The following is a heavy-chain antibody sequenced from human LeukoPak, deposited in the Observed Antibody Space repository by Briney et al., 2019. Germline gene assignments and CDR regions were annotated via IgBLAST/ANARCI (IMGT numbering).Heavy chain of an antibody. Sequence: GGYLRLSCAASGFTFSSYAMHWVRQAPGKGLEYVSAISSNGGSTYYANSVKGRFTISRDNFKNTLYLQMNSLRVEDTAVYYCARYSRGEDEDANNSDYYFDHWGQGTPVTVSS. CDR1: GFTFSSYA. V-gene: IGHV3-64*01. CDR3: ARYSRGEDEDANNSDYYFDH. CDR2: ISSNGGST. D-gene: IGHD3-10*01. J-gene: IGHJ4*02.